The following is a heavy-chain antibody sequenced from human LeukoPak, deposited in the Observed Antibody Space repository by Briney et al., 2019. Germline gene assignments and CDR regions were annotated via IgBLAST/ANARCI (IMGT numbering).Heavy chain of an antibody. J-gene: IGHJ3*02. CDR3: ASCWLRGDLDAFDI. V-gene: IGHV4-31*03. CDR2: IYYSGST. D-gene: IGHD6-19*01. CDR1: GGSISSGGYY. Sequence: SETLSLTCTVSGGSISSGGYYWSWIRQHPGKGLEWIGYIYYSGSTYYNPSLKSRVTISVDTSKNQFSLKLSSVTAADTAVYYCASCWLRGDLDAFDIWGQGTMVTVSS.